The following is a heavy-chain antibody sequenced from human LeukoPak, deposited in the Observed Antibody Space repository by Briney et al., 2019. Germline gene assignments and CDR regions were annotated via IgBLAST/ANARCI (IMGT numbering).Heavy chain of an antibody. V-gene: IGHV1-2*02. CDR3: ARDLGVLMVYDRPYYFDY. CDR1: GYTFTGYY. J-gene: IGHJ4*02. Sequence: GASVKVSCKASGYTFTGYYMHWVRQAPGQGLEWMGWINPNSGGTNYAQRLQGRVTMTTDTSTSTASMELRSLRSDDTAVYYCARDLGVLMVYDRPYYFDYWGQGTLVTVSS. D-gene: IGHD2-8*01. CDR2: INPNSGGT.